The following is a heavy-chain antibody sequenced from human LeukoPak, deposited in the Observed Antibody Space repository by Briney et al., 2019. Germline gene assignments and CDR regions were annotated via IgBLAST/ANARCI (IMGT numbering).Heavy chain of an antibody. CDR1: GLTFSSYS. Sequence: GGSLRLSCAASGLTFSSYSMNWVRQAPGRGLEWVSSISSSSSYIYYADSVKGRFTISRDNAKNSLYLQMNSLGAEDTAVYYCARGPRYSSGWFDYWGQGILVTVSS. V-gene: IGHV3-21*01. D-gene: IGHD6-19*01. CDR2: ISSSSSYI. J-gene: IGHJ4*02. CDR3: ARGPRYSSGWFDY.